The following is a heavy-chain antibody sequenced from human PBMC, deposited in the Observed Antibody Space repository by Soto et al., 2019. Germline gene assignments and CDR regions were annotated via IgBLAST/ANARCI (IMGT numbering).Heavy chain of an antibody. CDR1: GGSISSGDYY. CDR3: ARADGFRGDYGPKWY. J-gene: IGHJ4*02. D-gene: IGHD4-17*01. CDR2: IYYSGST. V-gene: IGHV4-30-4*01. Sequence: SETLSLTCTVSGGSISSGDYYWSWIRQPPGKGLEWIGYIYYSGSTYYNPSLKSRVTISVDTSKNQFSLKLSSVTAADTAVYYCARADGFRGDYGPKWYWGQGTLVTVSS.